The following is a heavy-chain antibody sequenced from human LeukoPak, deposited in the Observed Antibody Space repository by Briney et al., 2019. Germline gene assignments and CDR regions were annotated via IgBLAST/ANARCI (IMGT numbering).Heavy chain of an antibody. V-gene: IGHV1-18*01. CDR2: ISAYNGNT. D-gene: IGHD3-22*01. CDR3: ARGHYYDSSGYTWGYYYMDV. Sequence: ASVKVSCKASGYTFTSYGISWVRQAPGQGLEWMGWISAYNGNTNYAQKLQGRVTMTTDTSTSTAYMELRSLRSDDTAVYYCARGHYYDSSGYTWGYYYMDVWGKGTTVTISS. CDR1: GYTFTSYG. J-gene: IGHJ6*03.